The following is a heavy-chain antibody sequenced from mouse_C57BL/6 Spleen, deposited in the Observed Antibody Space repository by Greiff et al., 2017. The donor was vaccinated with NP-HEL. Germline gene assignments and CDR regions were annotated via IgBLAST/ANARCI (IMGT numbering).Heavy chain of an antibody. V-gene: IGHV1-61*01. D-gene: IGHD2-3*01. CDR3: AKMGGDGYHWYFDV. CDR2: IYPSDSET. J-gene: IGHJ1*03. Sequence: QVQLQQPGAELVRPGSSVKLSCKASGYTCTSYWMDWVKQRPGQGLEWIGNIYPSDSETHYNQKFKDKATLTVDKSSSTAYMQLSSLTSEDSAVYYCAKMGGDGYHWYFDVWGTGTTVTVSS. CDR1: GYTCTSYW.